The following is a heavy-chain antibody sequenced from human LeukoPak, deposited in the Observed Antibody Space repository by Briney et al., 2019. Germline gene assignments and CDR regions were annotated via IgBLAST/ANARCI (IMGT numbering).Heavy chain of an antibody. D-gene: IGHD3-22*01. Sequence: GGSLRLSCAVSGFTFSSSEMNWVRQAPGKGLEWLSYIGGGGSTIYYADSVKGRFTISRDNAKNSVYLQMNSLRVEDTALYYCAGASYDSRGDRSYFDYWGQGTLVTVSS. V-gene: IGHV3-48*03. CDR2: IGGGGSTI. CDR3: AGASYDSRGDRSYFDY. J-gene: IGHJ4*02. CDR1: GFTFSSSE.